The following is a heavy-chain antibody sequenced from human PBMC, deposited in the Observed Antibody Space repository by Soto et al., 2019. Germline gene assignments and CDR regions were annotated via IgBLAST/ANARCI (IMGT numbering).Heavy chain of an antibody. J-gene: IGHJ6*01. D-gene: IGHD3-16*01. CDR2: VYHTGNA. Sequence: SETLSLTCTFSVVSITTAGYSCSWIRQPPGKALEWIGYVYHTGNAYPKPSLKSRVTISLDRSKNQFSLKMTSVTAADTALYYCASRTLYYYGLEGWGQGTTVIVSS. CDR1: VVSITTAGYS. V-gene: IGHV4-30-2*01. CDR3: ASRTLYYYGLEG.